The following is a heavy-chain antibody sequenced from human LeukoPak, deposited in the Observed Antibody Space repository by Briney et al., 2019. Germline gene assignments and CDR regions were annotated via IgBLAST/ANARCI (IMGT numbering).Heavy chain of an antibody. CDR2: INHSGRT. D-gene: IGHD6-13*01. J-gene: IGHJ4*02. Sequence: SETLSLTCAVYGGSFSGYYWSWIRQPPGKGLEWIGEINHSGRTNYNQSLKSRVTISVDTSKNQFSLNLSSVTAADTAVYYCARFTKDSSSSSGYYFDYWGQGTLVTVSS. CDR3: ARFTKDSSSSSGYYFDY. V-gene: IGHV4-34*01. CDR1: GGSFSGYY.